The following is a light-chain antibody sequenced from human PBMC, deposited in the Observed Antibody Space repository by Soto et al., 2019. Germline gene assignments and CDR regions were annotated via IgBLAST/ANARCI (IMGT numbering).Light chain of an antibody. V-gene: IGLV2-18*02. CDR2: EVT. J-gene: IGLJ3*02. CDR3: SSFTGSSTWV. CDR1: SSDVGSYNR. Sequence: QSVLTQPPSVSGSPGQSVTISCTGTSSDVGSYNRVSWYQQPPGTAPKLMISEVTNRPSGVPDRFSGSKSGNTASLTISGLQAEDEADYYCSSFTGSSTWVFGGGTKLTVL.